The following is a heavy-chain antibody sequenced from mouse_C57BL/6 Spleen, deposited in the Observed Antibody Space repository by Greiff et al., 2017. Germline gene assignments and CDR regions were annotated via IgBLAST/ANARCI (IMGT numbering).Heavy chain of an antibody. Sequence: VMLVESGPGLVAPSQSLSITCTVSGFSLTSYGVSWVRQPPGKGLEWLGVIWGDGSTNYHSALISRLSISKDNSKSKVFLQLNSLQTDDTATSYCARTDGYYEYVDGWGTGTTVTVSS. D-gene: IGHD2-3*01. V-gene: IGHV2-3*01. J-gene: IGHJ1*03. CDR3: ARTDGYYEYVDG. CDR1: GFSLTSYG. CDR2: IWGDGST.